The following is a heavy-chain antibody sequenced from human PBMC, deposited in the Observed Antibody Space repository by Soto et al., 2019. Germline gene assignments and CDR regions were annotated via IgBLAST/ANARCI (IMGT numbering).Heavy chain of an antibody. V-gene: IGHV3-23*01. J-gene: IGHJ4*02. CDR3: VRVLYDSGVVDF. CDR1: GFPFWTYS. Sequence: EVKLLESGGGLVQPGGSMRLSCEASGFPFWTYSMSWVRQAPRKGLEWVSGISGSGTATYYTDSVKGRFTVSRDNSKNTVYLQMNSLRVEDTGVYSCVRVLYDSGVVDFWGQGSLITVS. D-gene: IGHD5-12*01. CDR2: ISGSGTAT.